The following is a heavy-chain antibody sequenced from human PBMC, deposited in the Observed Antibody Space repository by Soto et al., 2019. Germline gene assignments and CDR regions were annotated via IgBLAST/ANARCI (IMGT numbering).Heavy chain of an antibody. Sequence: GGSLRLSCAASGFTFSSYAMHWVRQAPGKGLEWVAVISYDGSNKYYADSVKGRFTISRDNSKNTLYLQMNSLRAEDTAVYYCARGFEGPYSSSWKITDRGVLGYFDYWGQGTLVTVSS. D-gene: IGHD6-13*01. V-gene: IGHV3-30-3*01. CDR3: ARGFEGPYSSSWKITDRGVLGYFDY. CDR1: GFTFSSYA. J-gene: IGHJ4*02. CDR2: ISYDGSNK.